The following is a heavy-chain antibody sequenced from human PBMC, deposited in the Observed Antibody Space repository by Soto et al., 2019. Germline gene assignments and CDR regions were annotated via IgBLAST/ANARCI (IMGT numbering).Heavy chain of an antibody. V-gene: IGHV3-13*05. CDR2: ISAAGDP. CDR1: GFTFINYD. CDR3: ARTDRDFYGLDV. J-gene: IGHJ6*02. Sequence: WGSLRLSCEASGFTFINYDIRCVRQCTVKCLEWVSGISAAGDPDYADSVEGRFTISRENAQNSFFLQMNSLRVGDTAVYYCARTDRDFYGLDVWGQGTTVNVSS.